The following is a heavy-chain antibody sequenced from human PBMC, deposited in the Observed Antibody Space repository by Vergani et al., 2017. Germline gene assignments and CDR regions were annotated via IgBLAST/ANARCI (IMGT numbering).Heavy chain of an antibody. CDR3: ARTNADYYDSSGYYFLSWYFDL. D-gene: IGHD3-22*01. V-gene: IGHV4-59*08. CDR1: GGSISSYY. Sequence: QVQLQESGPGLVKPSETLSLTCTVSGGSISSYYWSWIRQPPGKGLEWIGYIYYSGSTNYNPPLKSRVTISVDTSKNQFSLKLSSVTAADTAVYYCARTNADYYDSSGYYFLSWYFDLWGRGTLVTVSS. CDR2: IYYSGST. J-gene: IGHJ2*01.